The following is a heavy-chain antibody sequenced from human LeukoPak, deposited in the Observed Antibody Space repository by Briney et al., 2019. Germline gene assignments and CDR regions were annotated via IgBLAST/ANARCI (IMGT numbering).Heavy chain of an antibody. D-gene: IGHD6-13*01. CDR2: ISSSSSYI. Sequence: GGSPRLSCAASGFTFSSYSMNWVRQAPGKGLEWVSSISSSSSYIYYADSVKGRFTISRDNAKNSLYLQMNSLRAEDTAVYYCARAFSSRVDAFDIWGQGTMVTVSS. V-gene: IGHV3-21*01. J-gene: IGHJ3*02. CDR1: GFTFSSYS. CDR3: ARAFSSRVDAFDI.